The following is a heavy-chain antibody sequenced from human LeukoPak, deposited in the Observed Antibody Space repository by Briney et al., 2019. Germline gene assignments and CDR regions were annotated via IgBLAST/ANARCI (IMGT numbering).Heavy chain of an antibody. D-gene: IGHD3-3*01. CDR2: INHSGST. Sequence: SETLSLTCAVYGGSFSGYYWSWIRQPPGKGPEWIGEINHSGSTNYNPSLKSRVTISVDTSKNQFSLKLSSVTAADTAVYYCASRITIFGVVRNWFDPWGQGTLVTVSS. CDR1: GGSFSGYY. J-gene: IGHJ5*02. CDR3: ASRITIFGVVRNWFDP. V-gene: IGHV4-34*01.